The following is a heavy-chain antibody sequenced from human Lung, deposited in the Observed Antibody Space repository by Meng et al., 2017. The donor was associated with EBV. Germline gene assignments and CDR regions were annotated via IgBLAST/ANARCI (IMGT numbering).Heavy chain of an antibody. CDR1: FLLSNAW. CDR2: IRSQGDDEAT. CDR3: VRNQRGGRRDVDY. J-gene: IGHJ4*02. V-gene: IGHV3-15*07. D-gene: IGHD5-12*01. Sequence: FLLSNAWMNWVRQAPGKGLEWVGRIRSQGDDEATDYAVPVRGRFILSRDDSRNTLFPQMNSLKIEDTAVYYCVRNQRGGRRDVDYWGQGTLFTVSS.